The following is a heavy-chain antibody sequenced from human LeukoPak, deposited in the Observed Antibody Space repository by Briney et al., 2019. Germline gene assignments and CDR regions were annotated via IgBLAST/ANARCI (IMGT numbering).Heavy chain of an antibody. CDR3: ARTMIVVVISSTRYDAFDI. CDR1: GYTFTSYG. D-gene: IGHD3-22*01. V-gene: IGHV1-18*01. Sequence: ASVKVSCKASGYTFTSYGISWVRQAPGQGLEWMGWISAYNGNTNYAQKLQGRVTMTTDTSTSTAYMELRSLRSDDTAVYYCARTMIVVVISSTRYDAFDIWGQGTMVTVSS. J-gene: IGHJ3*02. CDR2: ISAYNGNT.